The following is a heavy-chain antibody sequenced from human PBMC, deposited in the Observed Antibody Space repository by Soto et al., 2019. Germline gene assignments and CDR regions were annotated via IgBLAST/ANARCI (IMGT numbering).Heavy chain of an antibody. CDR3: ARAANGDFSHFDY. D-gene: IGHD4-17*01. CDR1: GFTFSSYG. V-gene: IGHV3-33*01. CDR2: IWYDGSKK. Sequence: PGGSLRLSCAASGFTFSSYGMHWVRQAPGKGLEWVAIIWYDGSKKYYGDSVKGRFTISRDNSKNTLYLQMNSLRAEDTAVYFCARAANGDFSHFDYWGQGMLVTVSS. J-gene: IGHJ4*02.